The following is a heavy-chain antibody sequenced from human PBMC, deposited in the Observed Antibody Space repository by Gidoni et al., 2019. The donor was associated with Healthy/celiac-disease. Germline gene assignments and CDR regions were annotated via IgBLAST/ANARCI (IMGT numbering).Heavy chain of an antibody. J-gene: IGHJ4*02. Sequence: QVQLQESGPGLVKPSETLSLTCTVPGGSISSYYWSWIRQPPGKGLEWIGYIYYSGSTNYNPSLKSRVTISVDTSKNQFSLKLSSVTAADTAVYYCARHHGGTFDYWGQGTLVTVSS. CDR1: GGSISSYY. CDR3: ARHHGGTFDY. V-gene: IGHV4-59*08. D-gene: IGHD4-17*01. CDR2: IYYSGST.